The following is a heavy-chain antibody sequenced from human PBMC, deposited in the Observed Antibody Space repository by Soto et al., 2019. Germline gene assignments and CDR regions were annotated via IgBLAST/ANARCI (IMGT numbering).Heavy chain of an antibody. J-gene: IGHJ5*02. Sequence: QVQLQESGPGLVKPSQTLSLTCTVSGGSISSGDYYWSWIRQPPGKGLEWIGYIYYSGSTYYNPSLTSRVTISVDTSKNPFSLKLSSVTAADTAVYYCARSTLRFLEWLPQGGWFDPWGQGTLVTVSS. D-gene: IGHD3-3*01. CDR3: ARSTLRFLEWLPQGGWFDP. V-gene: IGHV4-30-4*01. CDR2: IYYSGST. CDR1: GGSISSGDYY.